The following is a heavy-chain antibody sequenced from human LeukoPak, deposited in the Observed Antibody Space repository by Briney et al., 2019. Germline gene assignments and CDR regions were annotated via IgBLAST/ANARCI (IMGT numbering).Heavy chain of an antibody. CDR1: GYTFTSYD. Sequence: ASVKVSCKASGYTFTSYDINWVRQATGQGLEWMGWMNPNSGNTGYAQKFQGRVTITRDTSASTAYMELSSLRSEDTAVYYCARSPYSSGWSPFDPWGQGTLVTVSS. J-gene: IGHJ5*02. V-gene: IGHV1-8*03. D-gene: IGHD6-19*01. CDR2: MNPNSGNT. CDR3: ARSPYSSGWSPFDP.